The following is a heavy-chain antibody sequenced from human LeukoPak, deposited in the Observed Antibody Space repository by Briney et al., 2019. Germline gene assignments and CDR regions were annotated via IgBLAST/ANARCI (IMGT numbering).Heavy chain of an antibody. Sequence: GASVKVSCKASGYTFTSYGISWVRQAPGQGLEWMGGIIPIFGTANYAQKFQGRVTITADESTSTAYMELSSLRSEDTAVYYCAMTEYYYDSSGYYPYFDYWGQGTLVTVSS. V-gene: IGHV1-69*13. J-gene: IGHJ4*02. CDR1: GYTFTSYG. D-gene: IGHD3-22*01. CDR2: IIPIFGTA. CDR3: AMTEYYYDSSGYYPYFDY.